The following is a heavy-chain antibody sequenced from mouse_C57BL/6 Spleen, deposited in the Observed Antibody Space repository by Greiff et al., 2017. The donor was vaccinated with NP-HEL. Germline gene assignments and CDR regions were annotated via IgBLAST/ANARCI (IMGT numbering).Heavy chain of an antibody. J-gene: IGHJ2*01. Sequence: EVQLQQSVAELVRPGASVKLSRTASGFHIKNTYLHWLTQRPEQGLEWIGRIDPANGHPKYAPKFQGKAPITADTSSITAYLQLSSLTSEDTAIYYWARVSLITTVRGLDYWGQGTTLTVSS. D-gene: IGHD1-1*01. V-gene: IGHV14-3*01. CDR3: ARVSLITTVRGLDY. CDR2: IDPANGHP. CDR1: GFHIKNTY.